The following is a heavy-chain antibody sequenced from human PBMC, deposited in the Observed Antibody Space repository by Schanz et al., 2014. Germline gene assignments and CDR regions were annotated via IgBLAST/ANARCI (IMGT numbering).Heavy chain of an antibody. CDR1: GYPFSDSY. D-gene: IGHD1-1*01. CDR3: ARDHVATTDYDYFFYYLDV. V-gene: IGHV1-2*04. CDR2: INPDSGDT. Sequence: QVQLVQSGAEVKKPGASVKVSCRASGYPFSDSYVHWVRQAPGQGLEWMGWINPDSGDTNFAQKFQGWVTMTRDKSITTAYMELSRLKSDDTAVYYCARDHVATTDYDYFFYYLDVWATGITVIVSS. J-gene: IGHJ6*03.